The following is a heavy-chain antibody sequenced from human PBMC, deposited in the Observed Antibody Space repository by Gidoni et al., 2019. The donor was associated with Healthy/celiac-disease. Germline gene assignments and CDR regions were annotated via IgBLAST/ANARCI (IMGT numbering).Heavy chain of an antibody. CDR3: ARRAETDSSSWYWLPSEDYFDY. Sequence: QLQLQESGPGLVKPSETLSLTCTVSGGSISSSSYYWGWIRQPPGKGLEWIGSIYYSGSTYYNPSLKSRVTISVDTSKNQFSLKLSSVTAADTAVYYCARRAETDSSSWYWLPSEDYFDYWGQGTLVTVSS. CDR1: GGSISSSSYY. D-gene: IGHD6-13*01. V-gene: IGHV4-39*01. CDR2: IYYSGST. J-gene: IGHJ4*02.